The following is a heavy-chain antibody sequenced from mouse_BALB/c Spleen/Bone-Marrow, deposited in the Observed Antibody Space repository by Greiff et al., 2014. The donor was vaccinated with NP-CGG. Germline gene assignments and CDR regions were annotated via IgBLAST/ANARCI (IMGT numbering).Heavy chain of an antibody. CDR3: ARSYGNYDAMDF. Sequence: QVQLQQSGAELVKPGAPVKLSCKASGYTFTTYWMNWVKQRPGRGLEWIGKIDPSDSESHYSQKFKDKATLTVDKSSNTAYIQLSSLTSEDSAVYFCARSYGNYDAMDFWGQGTSVTVSS. J-gene: IGHJ4*01. CDR1: GYTFTTYW. CDR2: IDPSDSES. V-gene: IGHV1-69*02. D-gene: IGHD2-10*02.